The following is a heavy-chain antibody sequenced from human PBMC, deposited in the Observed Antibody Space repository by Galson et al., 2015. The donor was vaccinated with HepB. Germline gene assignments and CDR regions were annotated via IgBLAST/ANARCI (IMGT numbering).Heavy chain of an antibody. CDR3: ARGDTSHAWHLSL. Sequence: SETLSLTCTVSAGSISTYYWSWIRQPPGKGLEWIGYFSYTGSSDNNPSLKSRVSISADTSKNQFSLKLSSVTAADTAMYFCARGDTSHAWHLSLWGQGTLVTVSS. J-gene: IGHJ4*02. CDR1: AGSISTYY. CDR2: FSYTGSS. D-gene: IGHD2-2*01. V-gene: IGHV4-59*01.